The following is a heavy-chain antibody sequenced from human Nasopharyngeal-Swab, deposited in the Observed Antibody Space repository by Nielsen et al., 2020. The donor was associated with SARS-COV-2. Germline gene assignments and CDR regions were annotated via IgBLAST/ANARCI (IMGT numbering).Heavy chain of an antibody. Sequence: GESLKISCAASGFTFSSYAMHWVRQAPVKGLEWVAVISYDGSNKYYADSVKGRFTISRDNSKNTLYLQMNSLRAEDTAVYYCARGGGGEGNYYMDVWGKGTTVTVSS. CDR2: ISYDGSNK. D-gene: IGHD7-27*01. CDR3: ARGGGGEGNYYMDV. J-gene: IGHJ6*03. V-gene: IGHV3-30*04. CDR1: GFTFSSYA.